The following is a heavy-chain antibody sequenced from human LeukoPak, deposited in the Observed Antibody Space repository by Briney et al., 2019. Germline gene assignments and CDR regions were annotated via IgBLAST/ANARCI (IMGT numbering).Heavy chain of an antibody. D-gene: IGHD2-2*01. Sequence: GGSLRLSCAASGFTFTDYWMSWVRQAPGKGLEWVANIKRDGSEKYYVDSVKGRFTISRDNAKNSLYLQMNSLRTEDTAVYYCAKDIVVVPAAQELDAFDIWGQGTMVTVSS. J-gene: IGHJ3*02. CDR1: GFTFTDYW. CDR2: IKRDGSEK. V-gene: IGHV3-7*01. CDR3: AKDIVVVPAAQELDAFDI.